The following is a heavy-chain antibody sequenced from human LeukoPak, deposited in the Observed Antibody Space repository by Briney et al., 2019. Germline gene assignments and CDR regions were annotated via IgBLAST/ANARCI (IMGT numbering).Heavy chain of an antibody. Sequence: SETLSLTCTVSGGSISSYYWSWIRQPPGKGLEWVGYICYSGSTNYNPSLKSRVTISVDTSKNQFSLKLSSETAADTAVNDCARGLTTLDYWGQGTLVTVSS. V-gene: IGHV4-59*01. CDR2: ICYSGST. CDR3: ARGLTTLDY. J-gene: IGHJ4*02. CDR1: GGSISSYY. D-gene: IGHD1-14*01.